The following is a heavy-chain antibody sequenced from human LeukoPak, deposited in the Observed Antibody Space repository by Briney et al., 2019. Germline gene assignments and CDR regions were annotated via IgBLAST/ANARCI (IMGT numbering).Heavy chain of an antibody. Sequence: PSETLSLTCTVSGGSISSYYWSWIRQPPGKGLEWIGYIYYSGSTNYNPSLKSRVTISVDTSKNQFSLKLSSVTAADTAVYYCATRSGVLWSDFDYWGQGTLVTVSS. CDR2: IYYSGST. J-gene: IGHJ4*02. D-gene: IGHD3-10*02. V-gene: IGHV4-59*08. CDR3: ATRSGVLWSDFDY. CDR1: GGSISSYY.